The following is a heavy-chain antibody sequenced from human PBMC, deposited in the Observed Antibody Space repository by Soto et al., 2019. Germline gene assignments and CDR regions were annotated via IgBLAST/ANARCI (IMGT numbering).Heavy chain of an antibody. CDR1: GCTFTGYY. J-gene: IGHJ4*02. D-gene: IGHD6-13*01. V-gene: IGHV1-2*02. Sequence: GASVKVSCKASGCTFTGYYMHWVRQAPGQGLEWMGWINPNSGGTNYAQRFQGRVTMTRDTSISTAYMELSRLRSDDTAVYYCARDPGGSSQYYFDYWGQGTLVTVSS. CDR3: ARDPGGSSQYYFDY. CDR2: INPNSGGT.